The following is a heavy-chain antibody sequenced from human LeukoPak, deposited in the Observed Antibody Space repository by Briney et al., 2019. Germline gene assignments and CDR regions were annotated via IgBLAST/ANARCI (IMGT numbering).Heavy chain of an antibody. D-gene: IGHD5-12*01. CDR3: ARSCVGYEYYLDY. CDR2: IYYSGST. Sequence: PSETLSLTCTVSGGSISSYYWSWIRQPPGKGLEWIGYIYYSGSTNYNPSLKSRVTISVDTSKNQFSLKLSSVTAADTAVYYCARSCVGYEYYLDYWGQGTLVTVSS. J-gene: IGHJ4*02. V-gene: IGHV4-59*01. CDR1: GGSISSYY.